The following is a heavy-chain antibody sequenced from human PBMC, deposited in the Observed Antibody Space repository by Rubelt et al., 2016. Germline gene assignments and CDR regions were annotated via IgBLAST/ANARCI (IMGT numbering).Heavy chain of an antibody. V-gene: IGHV3-30*04. D-gene: IGHD3/OR15-3a*01. CDR3: ARDGLGSIDR. CDR2: MSKDGKKE. CDR1: GFSFNNYA. Sequence: GFSFNNYAMHWVRQAPGKGLACVSLMSKDGKKEYYADSVKGRFTISRDNSRNTLYLQMNRLGVEDSGVYFCARDGLGSIDRWGQGTLVTVSS. J-gene: IGHJ4*02.